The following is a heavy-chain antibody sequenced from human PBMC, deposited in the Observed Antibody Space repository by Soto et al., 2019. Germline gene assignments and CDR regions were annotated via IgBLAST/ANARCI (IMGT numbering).Heavy chain of an antibody. J-gene: IGHJ6*02. V-gene: IGHV1-18*01. D-gene: IGHD6-13*01. Sequence: GASVKVSCKASGGTFSSYTISWVRQAPGQGLEWMGWISAYNDNTNYAQKFQGRVTMTTDTSTSTAYMELRSLRSDDTAVYYCARDSSSWFYYYYGMDVWGQGTTVTVSS. CDR2: ISAYNDNT. CDR3: ARDSSSWFYYYYGMDV. CDR1: GGTFSSYT.